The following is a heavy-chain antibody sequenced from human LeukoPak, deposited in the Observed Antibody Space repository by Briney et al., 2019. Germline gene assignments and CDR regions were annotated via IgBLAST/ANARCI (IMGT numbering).Heavy chain of an antibody. CDR3: AIEGPRLRPNITMIVVASDAFDI. Sequence: ASMKVSCKASGYTFTSYAISWVRQAPGQGLEWMGRIIPILGIANYAQKFQGRVTITADKSTSTAYTELSSLRSEDTAVYYCAIEGPRLRPNITMIVVASDAFDIWGQGTMVTVSS. CDR1: GYTFTSYA. CDR2: IIPILGIA. V-gene: IGHV1-69*04. D-gene: IGHD3-22*01. J-gene: IGHJ3*02.